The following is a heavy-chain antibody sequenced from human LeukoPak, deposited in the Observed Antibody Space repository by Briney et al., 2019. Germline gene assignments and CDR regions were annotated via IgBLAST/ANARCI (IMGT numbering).Heavy chain of an antibody. V-gene: IGHV5-51*01. J-gene: IGHJ4*02. CDR2: IYPGDSDT. CDR1: GYSFTTYW. CDR3: ARVVYSSSWYLSNY. D-gene: IGHD6-13*01. Sequence: GESLKISCKGSGYSFTTYWIGWARQMPGKGLEWMGIIYPGDSDTRYSPSFQGQVTISADKSISTAYLQWSSLKASDTAMYYCARVVYSSSWYLSNYWGQGTLVTVSS.